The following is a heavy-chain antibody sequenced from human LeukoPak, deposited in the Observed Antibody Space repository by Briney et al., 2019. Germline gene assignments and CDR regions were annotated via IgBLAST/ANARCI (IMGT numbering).Heavy chain of an antibody. J-gene: IGHJ4*02. D-gene: IGHD3-3*01. CDR1: GFTFSSYW. CDR2: INSDGSST. V-gene: IGHV3-74*01. CDR3: ASSGADFWSGYLSSSDY. Sequence: GGSLRLSCAASGFTFSSYWMHWVRQAPGKGLVWVSRINSDGSSTSYVDSVKGRFTISRDNAKNSLYLQMNSLRAEDTAVYYCASSGADFWSGYLSSSDYWGQGTLVTVSS.